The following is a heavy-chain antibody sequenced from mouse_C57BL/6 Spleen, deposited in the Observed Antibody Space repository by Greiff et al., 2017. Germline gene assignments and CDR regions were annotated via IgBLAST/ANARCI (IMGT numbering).Heavy chain of an antibody. CDR1: GYTFTSYW. CDR2: IDPSDSYT. J-gene: IGHJ4*01. V-gene: IGHV1-69*01. CDR3: ARKGYIFYYMDY. D-gene: IGHD1-1*01. Sequence: VQLQQPGAELVMPGASVKLSCKASGYTFTSYWMHWVKQRPGQGLEWIGEIDPSDSYTNYNQKFKGKSTLTVDKTSSTAYMQLSSRTSEDSAVYYWARKGYIFYYMDYWGQGTSVTVSS.